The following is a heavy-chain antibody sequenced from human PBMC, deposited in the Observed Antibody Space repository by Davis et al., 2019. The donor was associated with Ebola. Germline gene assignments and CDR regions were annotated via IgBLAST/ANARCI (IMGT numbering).Heavy chain of an antibody. CDR3: ARGYCGGDCSISGWWYFDL. D-gene: IGHD2-21*02. V-gene: IGHV1-69*02. Sequence: AASVKVSCKASGGTFSSYTISWVRQAPGQGLEWMGRIIPILGIANYAQKFQGRVTITADKSTSTAYMELSRLRSDDTAVYYCARGYCGGDCSISGWWYFDLWGRGTLVTVSS. J-gene: IGHJ2*01. CDR1: GGTFSSYT. CDR2: IIPILGIA.